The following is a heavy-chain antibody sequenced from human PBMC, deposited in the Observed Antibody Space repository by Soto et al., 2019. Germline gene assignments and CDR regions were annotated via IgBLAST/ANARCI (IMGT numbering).Heavy chain of an antibody. Sequence: GGSLRLSCAASGFTFSSYAMTWVRQAPGKGLEWVSAIGGSGGGTYYADSVKGRFTISRDNSKNTLYLQMNSLRAEDTAVYYCNYYDSSGYFDYWGQGTLVTVSS. D-gene: IGHD3-22*01. CDR2: IGGSGGGT. CDR3: NYYDSSGYFDY. CDR1: GFTFSSYA. V-gene: IGHV3-23*01. J-gene: IGHJ4*02.